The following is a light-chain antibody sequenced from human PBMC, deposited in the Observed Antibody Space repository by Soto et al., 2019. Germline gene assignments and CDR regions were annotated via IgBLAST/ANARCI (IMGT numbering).Light chain of an antibody. CDR1: SSNIGSNT. V-gene: IGLV1-44*01. CDR3: AAWDDGLNAVV. Sequence: QSVLTQPPSASGTPGQTVIISCSGSSSNIGSNTVNWYQQLPGTAPKLLIFSNSQRPSGVPDRFSGSRSGTSASLPITGVQSEDEAHYYCAAWDDGLNAVVFGGGTKLTVL. CDR2: SNS. J-gene: IGLJ2*01.